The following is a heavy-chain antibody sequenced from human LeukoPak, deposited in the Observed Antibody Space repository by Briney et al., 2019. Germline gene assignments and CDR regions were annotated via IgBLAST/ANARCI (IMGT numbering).Heavy chain of an antibody. Sequence: GGSLRLSCAASGFTFSSYSMNWVRQAPGKGLEWVSYISSSSSTTYYADSVKGRFTISRDNSKSTLYLQMNSLRVEDTAVYYCAKRTPCSSISCYSGSWGQGNLVTVSS. CDR3: AKRTPCSSISCYSGS. J-gene: IGHJ5*02. D-gene: IGHD2-2*01. CDR1: GFTFSSYS. CDR2: ISSSSSTT. V-gene: IGHV3-48*01.